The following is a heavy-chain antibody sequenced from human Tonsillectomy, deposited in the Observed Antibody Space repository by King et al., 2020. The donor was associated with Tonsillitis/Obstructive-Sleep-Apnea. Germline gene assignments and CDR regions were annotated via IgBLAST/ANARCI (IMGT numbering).Heavy chain of an antibody. J-gene: IGHJ3*02. CDR2: IYPGDSDT. CDR3: ASHEDTSGYYGAFDI. V-gene: IGHV5-51*01. Sequence: QLVQSGAEVKKPGESRKISCKGSGYSFTSYWIGWVRQMPGKGLEWMGIIYPGDSDTRYSPSFQGQVTISADKSISTAYLQWSSLKASDTAMYYCASHEDTSGYYGAFDIWGQGTMVTVSS. D-gene: IGHD3-22*01. CDR1: GYSFTSYW.